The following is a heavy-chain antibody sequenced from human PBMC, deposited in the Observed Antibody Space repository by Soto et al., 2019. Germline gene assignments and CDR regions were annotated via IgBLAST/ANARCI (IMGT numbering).Heavy chain of an antibody. CDR1: GFTFSNFA. CDR3: AIDPSNGNSHAPSFDF. D-gene: IGHD5-12*01. CDR2: LSGSSRAI. J-gene: IGHJ4*02. Sequence: EVQLVASGGGLVQPGGSLRLSCAASGFTFSNFAMNWVRRAPGKGPEWVSYLSGSSRAINYADSVKGRFIVSRDNAKNSLFLQLNSLRDEDTAVDFCAIDPSNGNSHAPSFDFWGQGTLVTVSS. V-gene: IGHV3-48*02.